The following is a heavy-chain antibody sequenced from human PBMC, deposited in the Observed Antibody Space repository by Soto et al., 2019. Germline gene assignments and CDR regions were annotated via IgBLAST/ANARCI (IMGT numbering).Heavy chain of an antibody. CDR1: GFTFSNYW. CDR3: ARNRNYYYMDV. V-gene: IGHV3-74*01. J-gene: IGHJ6*03. CDR2: INNEGVP. Sequence: GGSLRLSCAASGFTFSNYWIDWVRQVPGKGLVWVSRINNEGVPSEADSLKGRFTISRDNTKNTVYLPMNSLRAEDTAVYYCARNRNYYYMDVWGKGTTVTVSS.